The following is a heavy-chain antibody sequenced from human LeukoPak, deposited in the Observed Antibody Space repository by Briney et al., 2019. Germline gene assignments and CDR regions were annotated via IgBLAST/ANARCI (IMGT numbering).Heavy chain of an antibody. D-gene: IGHD2-15*01. J-gene: IGHJ4*02. CDR3: ARLGYCIGGTCFHDY. CDR2: IYYSGST. CDR1: GGSISTSGYY. Sequence: SETLSLTCTVSGGSISTSGYYWGWIRQSPGEGLEWIGIIYYSGSTYYNPSLKSRVTLSVDASRNQFSLKLSSVTAADTAVYYCARLGYCIGGTCFHDYWGQGTLVTVSS. V-gene: IGHV4-39*01.